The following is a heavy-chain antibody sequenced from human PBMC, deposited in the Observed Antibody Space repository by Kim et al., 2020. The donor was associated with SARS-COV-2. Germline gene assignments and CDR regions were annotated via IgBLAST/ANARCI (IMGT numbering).Heavy chain of an antibody. V-gene: IGHV3-13*01. Sequence: GGSLRLSCAASGFTFSKNDMHWVRQGTGKGLEWVSGIGTVGDIYYSDSVRGRFTLSRENAKNSVYLQMNNLRAGDTAVYYCARGARLTGTGFDYWGQGILGPVS. D-gene: IGHD3-9*01. J-gene: IGHJ4*02. CDR3: ARGARLTGTGFDY. CDR1: GFTFSKND. CDR2: IGTVGDI.